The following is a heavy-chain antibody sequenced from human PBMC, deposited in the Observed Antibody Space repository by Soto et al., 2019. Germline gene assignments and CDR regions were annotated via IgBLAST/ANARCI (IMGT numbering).Heavy chain of an antibody. CDR2: INPATGAA. Sequence: QLHLVQSGAVVKKPGASVTVSCSASGYPVTAYYMHWVRQAPGRGLEWMGGINPATGAAKYTQTSQGRVTITRETSTSKVFVELGGLTSEDTAVFSCARGGGVGVAGSAAFDMWGQGTLVTVSS. V-gene: IGHV1-2*02. CDR3: ARGGGVGVAGSAAFDM. CDR1: GYPVTAYY. J-gene: IGHJ3*02. D-gene: IGHD6-19*01.